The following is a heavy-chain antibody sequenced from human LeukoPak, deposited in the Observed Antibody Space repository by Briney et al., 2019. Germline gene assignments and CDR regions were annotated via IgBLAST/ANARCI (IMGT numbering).Heavy chain of an antibody. V-gene: IGHV3-23*01. J-gene: IGHJ4*02. CDR2: ISGSGDST. D-gene: IGHD3-10*01. Sequence: GGSLRLSCAGSGFTFSTYGMSWVRQAPNKGLEWLSTISGSGDSTYYADSVKGRFTISRDNSKNTLFLQMDSLRAEDTAIYYCAKWQYYVSGDDYWGQGIWSPSPQ. CDR3: AKWQYYVSGDDY. CDR1: GFTFSTYG.